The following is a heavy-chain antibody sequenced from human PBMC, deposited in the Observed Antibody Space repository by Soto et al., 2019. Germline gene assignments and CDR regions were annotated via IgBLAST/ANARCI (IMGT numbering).Heavy chain of an antibody. Sequence: EVQLVQSGAEVKKPGESLRISCKGSGYSFTSYWISWVRQMPGKGLEWMGRIDPSDSYTNYSPSFQGHVTISADKSISTAYLQWSSLKASDTAMYYCARLVMWDTMIVVAEGANFDYWGQGTLVTVSS. CDR1: GYSFTSYW. V-gene: IGHV5-10-1*03. CDR2: IDPSDSYT. CDR3: ARLVMWDTMIVVAEGANFDY. J-gene: IGHJ4*02. D-gene: IGHD3-22*01.